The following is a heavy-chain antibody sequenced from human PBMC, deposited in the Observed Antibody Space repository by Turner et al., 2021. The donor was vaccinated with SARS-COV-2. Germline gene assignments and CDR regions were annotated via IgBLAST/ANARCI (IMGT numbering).Heavy chain of an antibody. J-gene: IGHJ4*02. D-gene: IGHD3-10*01. Sequence: QLQLQESGPGLVKPSETLSRTCTVSGGSISSSSYYRGWIRQPPGKGLEWIGEVTYSGSTNYNPSLRGRLTISVDMSKNHFSLNLISVTAADTAMYYCARDPRAGIDYWGQGTLVTVSS. CDR1: GGSISSSSYY. V-gene: IGHV4-39*02. CDR2: VTYSGST. CDR3: ARDPRAGIDY.